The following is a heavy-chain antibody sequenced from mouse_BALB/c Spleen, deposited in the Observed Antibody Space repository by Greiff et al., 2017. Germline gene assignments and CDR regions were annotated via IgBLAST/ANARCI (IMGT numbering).Heavy chain of an antibody. V-gene: IGHV1-80*01. CDR1: GYAFSSYW. J-gene: IGHJ2*01. CDR2: IYPGDGDT. Sequence: QVHVKQSGAELVRPGSSVKISCKASGYAFSSYWMNWVKQRPGQGLEWIGQIYPGDGDTNYNGKFKGKATLTADKSSSTAYMQLSSLTSEDSAVYFCARGEDYGDYFDYWGQGTTLTVSS. CDR3: ARGEDYGDYFDY. D-gene: IGHD1-1*01.